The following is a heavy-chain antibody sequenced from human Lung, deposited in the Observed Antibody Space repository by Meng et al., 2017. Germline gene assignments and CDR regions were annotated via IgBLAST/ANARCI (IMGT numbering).Heavy chain of an antibody. D-gene: IGHD4-17*01. Sequence: QVQLVQSGAEGKKPGASVKVACKAAGYTFIRYGISWVRQAPGQGLEWMGWISTYNGNTNYAQKFQGRVTMTTDTSTSTAYMELRSLRSDDTAVYYCAVMGLYGDYDNWYFDLWGRGTLVTVSS. CDR2: ISTYNGNT. CDR3: AVMGLYGDYDNWYFDL. J-gene: IGHJ2*01. CDR1: GYTFIRYG. V-gene: IGHV1-18*01.